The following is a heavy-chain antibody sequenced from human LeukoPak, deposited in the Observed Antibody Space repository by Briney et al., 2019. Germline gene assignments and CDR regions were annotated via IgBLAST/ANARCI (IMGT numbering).Heavy chain of an antibody. Sequence: PGGSLRLSCAASGFTFSSYGMHWVRQAPGKGLEWVAFIRYDGSNKYYADSVKGRFTISRDNFKNTLYLQMNSLRAEDTAVYYCAKGVLRSLDYWGQGTLVTVSS. CDR2: IRYDGSNK. J-gene: IGHJ4*02. CDR1: GFTFSSYG. CDR3: AKGVLRSLDY. D-gene: IGHD2/OR15-2a*01. V-gene: IGHV3-30*02.